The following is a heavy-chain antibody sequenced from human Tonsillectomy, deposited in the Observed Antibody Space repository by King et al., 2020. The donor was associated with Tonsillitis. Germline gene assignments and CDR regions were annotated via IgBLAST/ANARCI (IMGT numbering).Heavy chain of an antibody. CDR2: TWYDGSNK. J-gene: IGHJ4*02. CDR3: ARESVAGPNFLNYFDY. Sequence: QVQLVESGGGVVQPGRSLRLSCAASGFIFSSYGMHWVRQAPGKGLEWVAVTWYDGSNKDYADSVKGRFTISRDNSKNTLYLQMNSLRAEDTAVYYCARESVAGPNFLNYFDYWGQGTLVTVSS. CDR1: GFIFSSYG. D-gene: IGHD6-19*01. V-gene: IGHV3-33*01.